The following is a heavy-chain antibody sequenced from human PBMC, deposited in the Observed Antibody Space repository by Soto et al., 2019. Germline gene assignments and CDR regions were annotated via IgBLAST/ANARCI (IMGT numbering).Heavy chain of an antibody. CDR3: ARGAGRYSSSWYALDY. CDR2: TYYRSKWYN. V-gene: IGHV6-1*01. J-gene: IGHJ4*02. Sequence: QSQTLSLTCAISGDSVSSNSAAWNWIRQSPSRGLEWLGRTYYRSKWYNDYAVSVKSRITINPDTSKNQFSLQLNSVTPEDTAVYYCARGAGRYSSSWYALDYWGQGTLVTVSS. D-gene: IGHD6-13*01. CDR1: GDSVSSNSAA.